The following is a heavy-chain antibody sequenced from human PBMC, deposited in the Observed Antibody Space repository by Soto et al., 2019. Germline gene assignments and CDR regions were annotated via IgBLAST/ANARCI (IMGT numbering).Heavy chain of an antibody. Sequence: GGSLRLSCAASGFTFSSYAMSWVRQAPGKGLEWVSAICGSGGRTYYADSVKRLFTISRDNSKNTLYLQKNSLRAEDTAVYYCPKARVCSGCSCDSRLYYFGMDVWGQGTTVTVSS. CDR3: PKARVCSGCSCDSRLYYFGMDV. CDR2: ICGSGGRT. CDR1: GFTFSSYA. J-gene: IGHJ6*02. V-gene: IGHV3-23*01. D-gene: IGHD2-15*01.